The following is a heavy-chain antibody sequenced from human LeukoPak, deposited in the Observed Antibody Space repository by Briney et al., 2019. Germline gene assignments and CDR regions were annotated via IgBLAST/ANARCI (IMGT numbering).Heavy chain of an antibody. CDR1: GFTFSSYW. CDR3: ARESALSGWSPLDY. CDR2: IKQDGSEK. Sequence: QTGGSLRLSCAASGFTFSSYWMSWVRQAPGKGLEWVANIKQDGSEKYYVDSVKGRFTISRDNAKNSLYLQMNSLRAEDTAVYYCARESALSGWSPLDYWGQGTLVTVSS. J-gene: IGHJ4*02. D-gene: IGHD6-19*01. V-gene: IGHV3-7*01.